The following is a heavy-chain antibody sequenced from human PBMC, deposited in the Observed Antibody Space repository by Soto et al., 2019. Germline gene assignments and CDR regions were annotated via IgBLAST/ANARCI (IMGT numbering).Heavy chain of an antibody. D-gene: IGHD2-21*02. Sequence: QVQLVQSGAEVKKPGASVKVSCKASGYTFASYTLHWVRQAPGQRFEWLGWISAGNGNTKSSQKFQDRVPLDRNTSASTVSMDLNSLRSEDTAIYYCAIVSLAPQTAIFYYDSCGQGSLVTVSS. CDR2: ISAGNGNT. V-gene: IGHV1-3*01. J-gene: IGHJ4*02. CDR3: AIVSLAPQTAIFYYDS. CDR1: GYTFASYT.